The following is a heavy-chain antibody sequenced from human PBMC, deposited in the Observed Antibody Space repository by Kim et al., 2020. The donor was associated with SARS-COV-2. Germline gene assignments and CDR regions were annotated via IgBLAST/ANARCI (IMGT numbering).Heavy chain of an antibody. J-gene: IGHJ4*02. CDR1: GGSISSYY. Sequence: SETLSLTCTVSGGSISSYYWSWIRQPPGKGLEWIGYIYYSGSTNYNPSLKSRVTISVDTSKNQFSLKLSSVTAADTAVYYCAGLDSSSSPEPGFFDYWGQGTLVTVSS. CDR2: IYYSGST. D-gene: IGHD6-6*01. CDR3: AGLDSSSSPEPGFFDY. V-gene: IGHV4-59*01.